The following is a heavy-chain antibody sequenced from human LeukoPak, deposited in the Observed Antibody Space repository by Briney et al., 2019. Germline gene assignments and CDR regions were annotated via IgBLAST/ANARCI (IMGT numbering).Heavy chain of an antibody. V-gene: IGHV4-4*07. CDR3: ARRVKVTAPFDP. Sequence: SETLSLTCSVSGGSISSYYWSWIRLPAGKGLEWIGRIYTSGSTNYNPSLKSRVTMSVDTSKNQFSLKLSSVTAADTAVYYCARRVKVTAPFDPWGQGTLVTVSS. CDR1: GGSISSYY. D-gene: IGHD2-21*02. CDR2: IYTSGST. J-gene: IGHJ5*02.